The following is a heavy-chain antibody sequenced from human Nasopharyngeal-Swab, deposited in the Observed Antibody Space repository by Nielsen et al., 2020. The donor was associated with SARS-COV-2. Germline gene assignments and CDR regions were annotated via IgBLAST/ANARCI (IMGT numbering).Heavy chain of an antibody. CDR3: AKARGGTYSYYFDY. CDR1: GFTFSNYA. Sequence: GESLKISCAASGFTFSNYATTWVRQAPGKGLEWVSYISSGGTTYYADSVKGRFTVSRDNSRNTLYLQVNSLRVEDTAVYYCAKARGGTYSYYFDYWGQGTLVTVSS. V-gene: IGHV3-23*01. J-gene: IGHJ4*02. D-gene: IGHD2-15*01. CDR2: ISSGGTT.